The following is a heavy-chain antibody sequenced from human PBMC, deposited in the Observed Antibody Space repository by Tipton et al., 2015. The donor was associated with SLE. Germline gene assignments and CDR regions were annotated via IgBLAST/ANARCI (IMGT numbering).Heavy chain of an antibody. D-gene: IGHD6-13*01. CDR1: GGSISSSSYY. CDR2: IYYSGST. J-gene: IGHJ3*02. V-gene: IGHV4-39*01. Sequence: TLSLTCTVSGGSISSSSYYWGWIRQPPGKGLEWIGSIYYSGSTYYNPSLKSRVTISVDTSKNQFSLKLSSVTAADTAVYYCARPMYSSSWYLAFDIWGQGTMVTVSS. CDR3: ARPMYSSSWYLAFDI.